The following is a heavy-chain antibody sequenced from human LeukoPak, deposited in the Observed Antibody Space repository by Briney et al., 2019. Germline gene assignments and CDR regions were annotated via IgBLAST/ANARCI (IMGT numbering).Heavy chain of an antibody. D-gene: IGHD1-7*01. CDR1: GFTFSTFP. J-gene: IGHJ6*03. CDR2: VSQDGAHT. CDR3: ARGAGTTVYYIDV. Sequence: GGSLRLSCAASGFTFSTFPMHWVHQAPGKGLQWLAVVSQDGAHTYSADSVKGRFTISRDNSKNMLFLQMNRLTTEDTAVYYCARGAGTTVYYIDVWGNGTTVTVSS. V-gene: IGHV3-30*01.